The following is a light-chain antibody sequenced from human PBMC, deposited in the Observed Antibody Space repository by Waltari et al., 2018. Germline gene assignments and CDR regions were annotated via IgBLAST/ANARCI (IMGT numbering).Light chain of an antibody. Sequence: QSALTQPASVSGSPGQSITISCTGTFSDIGVSDYVSCYQQHPGKAPQLIISEVSNRPSGVSPRFSGSKSDNMASLTISGLQAEDEADYYCCNSHTGGSNYVFGTGTRVSV. CDR3: NSHTGGSNYV. V-gene: IGLV2-14*01. CDR2: EVS. CDR1: FSDIGVSDY. J-gene: IGLJ1*01.